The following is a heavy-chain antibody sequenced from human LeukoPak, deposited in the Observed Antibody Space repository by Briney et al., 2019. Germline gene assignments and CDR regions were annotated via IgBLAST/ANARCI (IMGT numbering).Heavy chain of an antibody. Sequence: GASVKVSCKASGYTFTGYYMHWVRQAPGQGLEWMGWINPNSGGTNYARKFQGRVTMTRDTSISTAYMELSRLRSDDTAVYYCARERIVVGNWFDPWGQGTLVTVSS. J-gene: IGHJ5*02. D-gene: IGHD3-22*01. CDR3: ARERIVVGNWFDP. CDR1: GYTFTGYY. V-gene: IGHV1-2*02. CDR2: INPNSGGT.